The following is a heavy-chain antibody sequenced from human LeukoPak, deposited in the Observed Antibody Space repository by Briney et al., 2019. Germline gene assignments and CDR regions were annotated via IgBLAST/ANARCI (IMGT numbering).Heavy chain of an antibody. CDR1: GDSISSGDYY. Sequence: SETLSLTRTVSGDSISSGDYYWSWIRQPAGKGLEWIGRISSSGSTNYNPSLKSRVTISVDTSKNQFSLKLSSVTAADTAVYYCASHARDDYDDPFDIWGQGTMVTVSS. CDR2: ISSSGST. V-gene: IGHV4-61*02. J-gene: IGHJ3*02. CDR3: ASHARDDYDDPFDI. D-gene: IGHD4/OR15-4a*01.